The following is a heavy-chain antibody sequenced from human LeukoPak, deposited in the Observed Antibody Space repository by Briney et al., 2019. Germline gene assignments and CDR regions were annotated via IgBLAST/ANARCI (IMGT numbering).Heavy chain of an antibody. CDR1: GFTFSSYG. Sequence: GRSLRPSCAASGFTFSSYGMHWVRQAPGKGLEWVAVIWYDGSNKYYADSVKGRFTISRDNSKNTLYLQMNSLRAEDTAVYYCAKDLLSGELGNWGQGTMVTVSS. CDR2: IWYDGSNK. CDR3: AKDLLSGELGN. J-gene: IGHJ3*01. D-gene: IGHD7-27*01. V-gene: IGHV3-33*06.